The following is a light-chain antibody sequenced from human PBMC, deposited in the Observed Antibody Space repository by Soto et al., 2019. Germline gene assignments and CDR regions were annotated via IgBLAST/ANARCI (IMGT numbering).Light chain of an antibody. CDR1: QTITTY. V-gene: IGKV1-39*01. CDR2: AAS. Sequence: DIQMTQSPSSLSASVRDSVTITCRASQTITTYLNWYQQQPGKAPKLLIYAASTLQRGVPSRFSGRGSATDFTLIICSLQPEDFAIYYCQQSYSSPWTFGPGTKVAI. J-gene: IGKJ1*01. CDR3: QQSYSSPWT.